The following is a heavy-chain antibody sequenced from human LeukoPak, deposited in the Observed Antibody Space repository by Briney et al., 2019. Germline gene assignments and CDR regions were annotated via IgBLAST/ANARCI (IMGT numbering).Heavy chain of an antibody. Sequence: GGSLRLSCAAAGFTLSSYGMHLVRQAPGKGLEWVAVISYDGSNKYDADSVKGRFTISRDNSKNTLYLQMNSLRTEDTAVYYCAREAYGDYAFDYWGQGTLVTVSS. J-gene: IGHJ4*02. CDR3: AREAYGDYAFDY. V-gene: IGHV3-30-3*01. CDR2: ISYDGSNK. D-gene: IGHD4-17*01. CDR1: GFTLSSYG.